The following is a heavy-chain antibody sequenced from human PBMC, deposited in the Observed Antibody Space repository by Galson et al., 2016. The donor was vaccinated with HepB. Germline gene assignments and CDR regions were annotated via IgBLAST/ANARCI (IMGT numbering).Heavy chain of an antibody. CDR2: IKQDGSEK. D-gene: IGHD5-12*01. V-gene: IGHV3-7*03. Sequence: SLRLSCAASGFSFNIYRMNRVRQAPGKGLEWVANIKQDGSEKYYVDSVKGRFTLSRDNAQNSLYLQMNNLRAEDAAVYYCARELATDAFDIWGRGTMVTVSS. CDR1: GFSFNIYR. J-gene: IGHJ3*02. CDR3: ARELATDAFDI.